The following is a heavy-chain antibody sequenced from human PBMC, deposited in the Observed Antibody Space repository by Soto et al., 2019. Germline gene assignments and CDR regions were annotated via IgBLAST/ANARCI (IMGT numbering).Heavy chain of an antibody. V-gene: IGHV3-30*18. D-gene: IGHD1-26*01. Sequence: QVQLVESGGGVVQPGRSLRLSCAASGFTFSHYGIHWVRQAPGKGLEWLAVISYDGSNKHYADSVKGRFTVSRDNSKNPPYLQMNSLRAEDKAVFFCAKYNGKDPGPIEYWGQGNLVNLSS. CDR3: AKYNGKDPGPIEY. CDR1: GFTFSHYG. J-gene: IGHJ4*01. CDR2: ISYDGSNK.